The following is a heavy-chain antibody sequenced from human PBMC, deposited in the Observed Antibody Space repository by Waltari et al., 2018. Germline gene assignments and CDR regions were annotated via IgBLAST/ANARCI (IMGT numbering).Heavy chain of an antibody. CDR2: ISGSGDTT. CDR1: GLTFHSYA. J-gene: IGHJ4*02. V-gene: IGHV3-23*04. D-gene: IGHD4-17*01. Sequence: EVQVVESGGGLVQPGGSLRLSCAASGLTFHSYAINWVRQAPGKGLEWVSGISGSGDTTYYADSVKGRFTISRENSKNTLYLQMNSLRAEDTAIYYCARGGNYGVTDPFDYWGQGTLVTVSS. CDR3: ARGGNYGVTDPFDY.